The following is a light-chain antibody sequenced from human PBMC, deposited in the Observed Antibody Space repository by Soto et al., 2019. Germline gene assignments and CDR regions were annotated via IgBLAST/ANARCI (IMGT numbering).Light chain of an antibody. J-gene: IGKJ5*01. CDR2: DVS. CDR1: QSVGSD. CDR3: QQYNNWPFS. V-gene: IGKV3-15*01. Sequence: EVVMTQSPATLSVSPGERVTLSCRASQSVGSDLAWYHQKPGQSPRLLIYDVSIRATGVPARFSGTGSETDFTLTISGLQSEDSAVYFCQQYNNWPFSFGQGTRLEIK.